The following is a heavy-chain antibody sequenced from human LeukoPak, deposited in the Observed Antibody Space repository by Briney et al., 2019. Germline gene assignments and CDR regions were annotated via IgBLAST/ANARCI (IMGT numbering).Heavy chain of an antibody. V-gene: IGHV3-23*01. CDR3: ARDSLPMAVTGPFDH. D-gene: IGHD6-19*01. Sequence: QAGGSLRLSCAASGFTFSSYAMSWVRQAPGKGLEWVSAISGSGGSTYYADSVKGRFTISRDNSKNTLYLQMNSLRAEDTAIYYCARDSLPMAVTGPFDHWGQGALVTVSS. CDR1: GFTFSSYA. J-gene: IGHJ4*02. CDR2: ISGSGGST.